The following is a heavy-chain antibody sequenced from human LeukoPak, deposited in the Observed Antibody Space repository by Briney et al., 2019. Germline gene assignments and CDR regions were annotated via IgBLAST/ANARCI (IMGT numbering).Heavy chain of an antibody. CDR3: ARARLVRGPFDY. Sequence: SETLSLTCAVYGGSFSGYYWSWIRQPPGKGLEWIGEINHSGSTNYNPSLKSRVTISVDTSKNQFSLKLSSVTAADTAVYYCARARLVRGPFDYWGQGTLVTVSS. CDR2: INHSGST. CDR1: GGSFSGYY. J-gene: IGHJ4*02. D-gene: IGHD3-10*01. V-gene: IGHV4-34*01.